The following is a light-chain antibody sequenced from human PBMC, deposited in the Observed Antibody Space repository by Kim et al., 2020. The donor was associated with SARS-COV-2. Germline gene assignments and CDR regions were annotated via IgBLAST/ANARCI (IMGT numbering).Light chain of an antibody. CDR3: QQYNNWWT. V-gene: IGKV3-15*01. CDR2: GAA. J-gene: IGKJ1*01. Sequence: SVSPGESAPLTCRASQIVSSNLAWYQQNPGQAPRLLIYGAATRATGIPARFSGSGSGTEFTLTISSLQSEDFAVYYCQQYNNWWTFGQGTKVDIK. CDR1: QIVSSN.